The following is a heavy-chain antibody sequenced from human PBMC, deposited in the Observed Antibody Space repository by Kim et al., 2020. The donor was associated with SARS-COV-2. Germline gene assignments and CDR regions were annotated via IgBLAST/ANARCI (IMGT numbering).Heavy chain of an antibody. D-gene: IGHD3-10*01. CDR3: ARRRGYYGSGSYPDY. V-gene: IGHV5-51*01. J-gene: IGHJ4*02. Sequence: PSFQGQVTISADKSISTAYLQWSSLKASDTAMYYCARRRGYYGSGSYPDYWGQGTLVTVSS.